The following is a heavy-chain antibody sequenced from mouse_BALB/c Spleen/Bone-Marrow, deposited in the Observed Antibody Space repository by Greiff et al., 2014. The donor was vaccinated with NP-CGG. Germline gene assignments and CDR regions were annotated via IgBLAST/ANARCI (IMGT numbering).Heavy chain of an antibody. Sequence: EVKVEESGGGLVQPGGSMKLPCAASGFAFSDTWLDWVRQSPEKGPEWVAEIRTKADDHATYYAESVKGRFTISRDDSISSVYLQMNSLRAEDTGIYYCTPHPFDYWGQGTTLTVSS. CDR1: GFAFSDTW. J-gene: IGHJ2*01. CDR2: IRTKADDHAT. V-gene: IGHV6-6*01. CDR3: TPHPFDY.